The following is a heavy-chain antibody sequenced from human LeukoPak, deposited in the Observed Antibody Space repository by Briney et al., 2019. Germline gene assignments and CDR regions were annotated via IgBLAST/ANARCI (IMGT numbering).Heavy chain of an antibody. CDR1: GGSMSDYY. Sequence: SETLSLTCTVSGGSMSDYYWIWIRQPAGKGLEWIGRVYSSGSTNYNPSLTSRVTVSIDTSKNQLSLKLSSVTAADTAVYYCARVGGGAFGIWGQGTAVTVSS. D-gene: IGHD1-26*01. CDR3: ARVGGGAFGI. V-gene: IGHV4-4*07. J-gene: IGHJ3*02. CDR2: VYSSGST.